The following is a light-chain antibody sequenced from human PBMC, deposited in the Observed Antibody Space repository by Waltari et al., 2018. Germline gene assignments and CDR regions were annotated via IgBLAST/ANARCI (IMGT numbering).Light chain of an antibody. Sequence: QSALTQPASVSGSPGQSITISCTGTSSDIGSYNLVSWYQQHPGKAPKLIIYEVTQRPSGGANRLSGSQEGNTASLTISGLQAEDEADYYCCSNAGTDALFGGGTKLTVL. J-gene: IGLJ3*02. V-gene: IGLV2-23*02. CDR2: EVT. CDR1: SSDIGSYNL. CDR3: CSNAGTDAL.